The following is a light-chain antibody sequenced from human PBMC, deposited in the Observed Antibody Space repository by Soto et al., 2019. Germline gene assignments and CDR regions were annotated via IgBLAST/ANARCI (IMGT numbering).Light chain of an antibody. CDR3: QKYGSSPST. V-gene: IGKV3-20*01. CDR2: GAS. Sequence: EIVLTQSPGTLSLSPGERATLSCRASQSVSSSYLAWYHQKPGQAPRLLIYGASSRATGIPDRFSGSGSGTDFTLTISRLEPEDFAVYSCQKYGSSPSTFGQGTRLAIK. CDR1: QSVSSSY. J-gene: IGKJ5*01.